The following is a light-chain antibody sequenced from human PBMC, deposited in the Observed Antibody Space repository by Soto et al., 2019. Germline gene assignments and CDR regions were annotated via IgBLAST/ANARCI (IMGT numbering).Light chain of an antibody. J-gene: IGKJ5*01. CDR1: QSISTW. CDR2: DAA. V-gene: IGKV1-5*01. CDR3: QQDNSYSPE. Sequence: IQMTQSPSTLSASVGDIVTITCRASQSISTWLAWYQQKPGKAPKLLIYDAASLESGVPSRFSGSGAGTEFTLTICSLQPDDFATYYCQQDNSYSPEFGQGTLLEFK.